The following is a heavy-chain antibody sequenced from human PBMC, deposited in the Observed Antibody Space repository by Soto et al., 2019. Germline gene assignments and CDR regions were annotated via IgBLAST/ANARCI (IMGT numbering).Heavy chain of an antibody. CDR2: INPGGGRT. J-gene: IGHJ5*02. Sequence: QVQLVQSGTEVKKPGASVKVSCKASGYTFTSYYMHWVRQAPGQGLEWMGLINPGGGRTTYAQKFQGRVTVARDTSTSTVYMELSILRSEDTAVYYCARGQWELSWFDPWGQGTLVTVSP. V-gene: IGHV1-46*03. CDR3: ARGQWELSWFDP. CDR1: GYTFTSYY. D-gene: IGHD1-26*01.